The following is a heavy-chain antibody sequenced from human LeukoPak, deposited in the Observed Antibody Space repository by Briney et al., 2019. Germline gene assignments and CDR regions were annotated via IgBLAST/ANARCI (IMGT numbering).Heavy chain of an antibody. D-gene: IGHD6-19*01. V-gene: IGHV3-23*01. J-gene: IGHJ1*01. CDR1: GFTFSSYA. CDR3: AKDKSSGWYGYFQH. CDR2: ISGSGGST. Sequence: PGRSLRLSCAASGFTFSSYAMSWVRQAPGKGLEWVSAISGSGGSTYYADSVKGRFAISRDNSKNTLYLQMNSLRAEDTAVYYCAKDKSSGWYGYFQHWGQGTLVTVSS.